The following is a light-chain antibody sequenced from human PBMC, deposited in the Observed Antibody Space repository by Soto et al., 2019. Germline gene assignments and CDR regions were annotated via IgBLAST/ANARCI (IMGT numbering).Light chain of an antibody. CDR1: QSVSNNY. J-gene: IGKJ4*01. CDR2: DAS. Sequence: EDVLTQSPGTLSLSPGERATLSCRASQSVSNNYLGWFQQKPGQTPRLLIFDASNRATGIPDRFSGSGSGTDFTLTISRLEPEDFAMYDCQQYANSPLTFGGGTRVEI. CDR3: QQYANSPLT. V-gene: IGKV3-20*01.